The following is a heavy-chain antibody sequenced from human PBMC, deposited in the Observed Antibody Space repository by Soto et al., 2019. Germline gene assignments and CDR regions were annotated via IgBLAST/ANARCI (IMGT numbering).Heavy chain of an antibody. V-gene: IGHV4-39*01. D-gene: IGHD1-1*01. Sequence: NPSETLSLTCIVSGGSISSTIYYWGWIRQPPGKGLEWIGSIDHSGSSYYDPSLKSRVTISIDMSKNQFSLKLSSVTAADTAVYYCARRREPLGAFDIWGQGTMVTVSS. J-gene: IGHJ3*02. CDR2: IDHSGSS. CDR1: GGSISSTIYY. CDR3: ARRREPLGAFDI.